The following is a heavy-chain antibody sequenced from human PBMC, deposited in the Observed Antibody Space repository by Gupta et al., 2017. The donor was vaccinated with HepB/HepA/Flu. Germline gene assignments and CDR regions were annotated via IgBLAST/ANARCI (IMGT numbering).Heavy chain of an antibody. J-gene: IGHJ4*02. Sequence: EVQLVEYGGDLVQPGGCRRLSGGGSGFTCGSYWMDGLRQAPGKGLVWVSRINSDGGITRYADSVKGRFTISADNAKNTLFLQMNSLRAEDTAVYYCARLGVAQGIPDYWGQGTLVTVSS. D-gene: IGHD3-3*01. V-gene: IGHV3-74*01. CDR1: GFTCGSYW. CDR2: INSDGGIT. CDR3: ARLGVAQGIPDY.